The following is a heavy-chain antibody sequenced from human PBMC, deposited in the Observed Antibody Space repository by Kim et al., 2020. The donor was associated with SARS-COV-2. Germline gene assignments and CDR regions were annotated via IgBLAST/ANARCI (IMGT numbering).Heavy chain of an antibody. D-gene: IGHD3-10*01. CDR2: IRSDESKR. CDR1: GFTFSPFA. J-gene: IGHJ3*01. Sequence: GGSLRLSCTASGFTFSPFAMHWVRQAPGKGLEWVAVIRSDESKRYYAESVKDRFTISRDNSKNTLYLQLNSLRAADTAIYFCARNFGSATMIGDFWGLGT. V-gene: IGHV3-33*01. CDR3: ARNFGSATMIGDF.